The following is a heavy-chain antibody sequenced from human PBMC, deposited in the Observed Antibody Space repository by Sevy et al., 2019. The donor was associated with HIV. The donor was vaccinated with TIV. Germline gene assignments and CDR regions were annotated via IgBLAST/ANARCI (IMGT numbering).Heavy chain of an antibody. CDR1: GFTFSSYE. J-gene: IGHJ4*02. V-gene: IGHV3-48*03. D-gene: IGHD6-19*01. CDR2: ITLSGSSM. Sequence: GGSLRLSCAASGFTFSSYEMNWVRQAPGKGLEWISYITLSGSSMYYADSVKGRFTISRDNAKNSLYLQMNSLRAEDTAVYYCARDRQGITVAGTAIDNWGQGTLVTVSS. CDR3: ARDRQGITVAGTAIDN.